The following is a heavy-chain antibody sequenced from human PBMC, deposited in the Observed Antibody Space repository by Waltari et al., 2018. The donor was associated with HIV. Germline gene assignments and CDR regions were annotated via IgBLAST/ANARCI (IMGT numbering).Heavy chain of an antibody. D-gene: IGHD1-26*01. Sequence: QVQLVQSGAEVEKPGASMKVSCKASGYPYITYGIAWVRQAPRQGLDWMGWISAHNGNTIYAQKFQDRITMTIDTSSKSAYLQLRSLRSDDTAIYYCARVVRDLVGATVDHWGPGTLVTVSS. CDR2: ISAHNGNT. V-gene: IGHV1-18*01. CDR1: GYPYITYG. J-gene: IGHJ4*02. CDR3: ARVVRDLVGATVDH.